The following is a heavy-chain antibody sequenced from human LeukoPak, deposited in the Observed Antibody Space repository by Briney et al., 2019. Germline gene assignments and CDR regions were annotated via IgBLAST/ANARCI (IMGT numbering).Heavy chain of an antibody. CDR2: IYYSGST. V-gene: IGHV4-59*01. CDR1: GGSISSYY. J-gene: IGHJ6*02. Sequence: SETLSLTCTVSGGSISSYYWSWIRQPPGEGLEWIGYIYYSGSTNYNPSLKSRVTISVDTSKNQFSLKLSSVTAADTAVYYCARDLPVAGNYYYYGMDVWGQGTTVTVSS. CDR3: ARDLPVAGNYYYYGMDV. D-gene: IGHD6-19*01.